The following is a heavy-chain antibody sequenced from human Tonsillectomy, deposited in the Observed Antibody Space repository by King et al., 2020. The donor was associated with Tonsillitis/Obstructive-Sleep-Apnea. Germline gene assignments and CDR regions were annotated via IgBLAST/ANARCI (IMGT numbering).Heavy chain of an antibody. J-gene: IGHJ4*02. CDR2: MNSDGSRA. CDR3: SLAFGGVIRS. CDR1: GFTFSSYW. Sequence: VQLVESGGGLVQPGGSLRLSCAASGFTFSSYWMHWVRQAPGKGLVWVSRMNSDGSRANYADSVQGRFTITRDNAKNTLYLQMSSLCADDTAVYYCSLAFGGVIRSWGQGTMVTVSS. V-gene: IGHV3-74*01. D-gene: IGHD3-16*02.